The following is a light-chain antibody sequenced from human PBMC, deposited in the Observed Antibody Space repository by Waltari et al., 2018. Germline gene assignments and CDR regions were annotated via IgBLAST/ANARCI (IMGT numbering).Light chain of an antibody. V-gene: IGKV3-20*01. Sequence: IVLTQSPAPLSLSPGERATLSCRASQSVGTYLAWYQQKPGQAPRLLIYGAYNRAAGIPDRFSDSGYGTDFSLTISRLEPEDFAVYFCQHHLRLPTTFGQGTKVEIK. CDR1: QSVGTY. CDR3: QHHLRLPTT. CDR2: GAY. J-gene: IGKJ1*01.